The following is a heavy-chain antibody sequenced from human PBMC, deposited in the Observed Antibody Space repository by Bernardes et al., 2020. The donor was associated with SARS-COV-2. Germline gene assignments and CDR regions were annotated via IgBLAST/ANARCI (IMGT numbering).Heavy chain of an antibody. V-gene: IGHV1-8*01. Sequence: ASVKVSCKASGYTFTSYDINWVRQATGQGLEWMVWMNPHSGNTGFAQKFQGRVTMTWSTSISTAYMELSSLRSEDTAVYYCARGVSEYTNYYFDSWGQGTLVTVSS. CDR1: GYTFTSYD. J-gene: IGHJ4*02. D-gene: IGHD4-4*01. CDR2: MNPHSGNT. CDR3: ARGVSEYTNYYFDS.